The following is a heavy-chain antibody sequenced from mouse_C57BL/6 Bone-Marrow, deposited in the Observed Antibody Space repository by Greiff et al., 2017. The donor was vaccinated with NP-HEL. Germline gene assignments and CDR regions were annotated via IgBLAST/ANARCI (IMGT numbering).Heavy chain of an antibody. V-gene: IGHV14-2*01. Sequence: VHVKQSGAELVKPGASVKLSCTASGFNIKDYYMHWVKQRTEQGLEWIGRIDPEDGETKYAPKFQGKATITADTSSNTAYLQLSSLTSEDTAVYYCADYYGSSYPYAMDYWGQGTSVTVSS. J-gene: IGHJ4*01. D-gene: IGHD1-1*01. CDR2: IDPEDGET. CDR3: ADYYGSSYPYAMDY. CDR1: GFNIKDYY.